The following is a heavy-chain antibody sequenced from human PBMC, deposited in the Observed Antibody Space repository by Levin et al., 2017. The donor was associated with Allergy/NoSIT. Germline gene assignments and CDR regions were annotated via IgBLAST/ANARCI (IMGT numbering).Heavy chain of an antibody. CDR2: TSSDGTT. Sequence: GESLKISCAASGLTVSISYMSWVRQAPGKGLEWISRTSSDGTTNYADSVRGRFTVSRDNSKNTLFLQLSSLRVEDTAVYYCARDKAVVGTALDYWGQGTLVSVSS. V-gene: IGHV3-66*01. CDR3: ARDKAVVGTALDY. D-gene: IGHD6-13*01. CDR1: GLTVSISY. J-gene: IGHJ4*02.